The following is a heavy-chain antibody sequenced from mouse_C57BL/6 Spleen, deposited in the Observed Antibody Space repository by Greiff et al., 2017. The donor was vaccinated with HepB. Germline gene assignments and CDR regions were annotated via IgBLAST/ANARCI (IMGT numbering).Heavy chain of an antibody. J-gene: IGHJ4*01. CDR1: GYTFTSSW. CDR2: IDPSDNYT. D-gene: IGHD1-1*01. Sequence: QVQLQQPGAELVKPGASVKLSCKASGYTFTSSWMQWVKQRPEQGLEWIGEIDPSDNYTNYNQKFKGKATLTVDTSSSTAYMQRSSLTSEDSAVYYCARKAYGSSYAMDYWGQGTSVTVSS. CDR3: ARKAYGSSYAMDY. V-gene: IGHV1-50*01.